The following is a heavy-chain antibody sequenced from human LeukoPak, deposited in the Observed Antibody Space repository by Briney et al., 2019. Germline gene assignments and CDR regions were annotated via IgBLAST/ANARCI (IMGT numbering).Heavy chain of an antibody. CDR3: ASYYGHDAFDI. J-gene: IGHJ3*02. CDR2: IYYSGST. CDR1: GGSISSSSYY. V-gene: IGHV4-39*01. Sequence: PSETLSLTCTVSGGSISSSSYYWGWIRQPPGTGLEWIGSIYYSGSTYYNPSLKGRVTISVDTSKNQFSLKLSSVTAADTAVYYCASYYGHDAFDIWGQGTMVTVSS. D-gene: IGHD3-10*01.